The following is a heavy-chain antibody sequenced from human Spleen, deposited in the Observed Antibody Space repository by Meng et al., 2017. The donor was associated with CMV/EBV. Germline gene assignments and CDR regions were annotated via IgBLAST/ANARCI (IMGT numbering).Heavy chain of an antibody. CDR3: ATKGDSYYKSSGYDPDH. V-gene: IGHV3-33*01. D-gene: IGHD3-22*01. J-gene: IGHJ4*02. CDR1: RFSLSASG. CDR2: IWYDGTNK. Sequence: SRFSLSASGMHWVRQAPGKGLEWVALIWYDGTNKYADSVKGRFTISRDNSKNTVYLQMNSLRPEDTAVYYCATKGDSYYKSSGYDPDHWGLGTLVTVSS.